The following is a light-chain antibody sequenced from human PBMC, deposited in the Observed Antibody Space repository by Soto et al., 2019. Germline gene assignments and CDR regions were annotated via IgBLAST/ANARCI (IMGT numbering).Light chain of an antibody. CDR3: QQYGSLSWT. Sequence: EIVMTQSPATLSVSPGERATLSCRASQNVTSNLLVWYQQHPGQAPRLLIYGASSRATGIPDRFSGSGSGTDFTLTISRLEPEDFAVYYCQQYGSLSWTFGQGTKVDIK. CDR1: QNVTSNL. V-gene: IGKV3-20*01. J-gene: IGKJ1*01. CDR2: GAS.